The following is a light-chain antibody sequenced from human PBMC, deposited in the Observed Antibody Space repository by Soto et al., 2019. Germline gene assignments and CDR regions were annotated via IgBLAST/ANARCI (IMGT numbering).Light chain of an antibody. J-gene: IGLJ1*01. Sequence: HSVLTQPASVSGSPGQSITISCTGTSSDVGSYNLVSWYQQHPGKAPKLMIYEGSKRPSGVSNRFSGSKSGNTASLTISGLQAEDEADYYCCSYAGSSTYVFGPGTKVTV. CDR1: SSDVGSYNL. CDR2: EGS. CDR3: CSYAGSSTYV. V-gene: IGLV2-23*01.